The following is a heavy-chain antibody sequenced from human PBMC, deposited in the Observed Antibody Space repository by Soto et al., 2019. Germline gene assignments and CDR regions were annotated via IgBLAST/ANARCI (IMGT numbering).Heavy chain of an antibody. CDR3: ARGGVGGAYYYYGMDV. V-gene: IGHV4-34*01. D-gene: IGHD1-26*01. CDR2: INHSGST. CDR1: GGSFSGYY. J-gene: IGHJ6*02. Sequence: SETLSLTCAVYGGSFSGYYWSWIRQPPGKGLEWIGEINHSGSTNYNPSLKSRVTISVDPSKNPFSLKLSPVTAADTAVYYCARGGVGGAYYYYGMDVWGQGTTVTVSS.